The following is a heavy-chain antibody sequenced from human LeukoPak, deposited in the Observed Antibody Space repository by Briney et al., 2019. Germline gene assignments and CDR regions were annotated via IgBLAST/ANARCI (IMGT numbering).Heavy chain of an antibody. D-gene: IGHD6-19*01. CDR1: GFTFSNYE. CDR2: MSGSGTTI. J-gene: IGHJ3*02. Sequence: GGSLRLSCAASGFTFSNYEMNWVRQAPGKGLEWVSYMSGSGTTIYYAESVKGRFTISRDNAKNSLYLQMNSLRAEDTAVYYCARAAFSSGWYDAFDIWGQGTMVTVSS. CDR3: ARAAFSSGWYDAFDI. V-gene: IGHV3-48*03.